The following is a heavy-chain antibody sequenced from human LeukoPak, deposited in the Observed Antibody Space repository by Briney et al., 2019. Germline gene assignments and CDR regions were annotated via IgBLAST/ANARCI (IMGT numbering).Heavy chain of an antibody. D-gene: IGHD2-2*01. J-gene: IGHJ4*02. CDR1: GFTFSSYS. CDR3: ARDRGYCSRTSCYLYYFDY. CDR2: ISRSSSTT. V-gene: IGHV3-48*01. Sequence: GGSLRLSCAASGFTFSSYSMNWVRQAPGKGLEWVSYISRSSSTTYYADSVKGRFTISRDNAKDSLYLQMNSLRAEDTAVYFCARDRGYCSRTSCYLYYFDYWAREPWSPSPQ.